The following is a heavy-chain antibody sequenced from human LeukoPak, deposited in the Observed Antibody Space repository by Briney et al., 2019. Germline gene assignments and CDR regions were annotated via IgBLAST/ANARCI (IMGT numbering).Heavy chain of an antibody. CDR3: AGGTGFIIKD. J-gene: IGHJ4*02. CDR1: GFTFSLYW. D-gene: IGHD3-9*01. V-gene: IGHV3-7*03. Sequence: GGSLRLSCAASGFTFSLYWMNWVRRAPGKGLEWVANIEQDGSEKNYVDSVKGRFTISRDNAKNSLYLQMNNLRVEDTAMYYCAGGTGFIIKDWGQGTLVTVPS. CDR2: IEQDGSEK.